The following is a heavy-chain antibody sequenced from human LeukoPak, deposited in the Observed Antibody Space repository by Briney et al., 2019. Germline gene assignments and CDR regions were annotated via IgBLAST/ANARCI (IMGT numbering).Heavy chain of an antibody. D-gene: IGHD3-22*01. CDR1: GGTFTSYA. CDR2: IIPIFGTA. J-gene: IGHJ4*02. V-gene: IGHV1-69*05. CDR3: ARDSYYDSSGLSDY. Sequence: ASVKVSCKASGGTFTSYAISWVRQAPGQGLEWMGRIIPIFGTANYAQKFQGRVTITTDESTSTAYMELSSLRSEDTAVYYYARDSYYDSSGLSDYWGQGTLVTVSS.